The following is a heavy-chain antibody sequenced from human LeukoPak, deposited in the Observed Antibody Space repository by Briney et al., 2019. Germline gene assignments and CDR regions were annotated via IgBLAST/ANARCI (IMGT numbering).Heavy chain of an antibody. Sequence: GGSLRLSCAASGFTFSSYAMSWVRQAPGKGLEWVSANSGSGGSTYYADSVKGRFTISRDNSKNTLYLQMSSLRAEDTAVYYCAKCRRGALYYMDVWGKGTTVTVSS. CDR1: GFTFSSYA. D-gene: IGHD3-16*01. CDR2: NSGSGGST. CDR3: AKCRRGALYYMDV. V-gene: IGHV3-23*01. J-gene: IGHJ6*03.